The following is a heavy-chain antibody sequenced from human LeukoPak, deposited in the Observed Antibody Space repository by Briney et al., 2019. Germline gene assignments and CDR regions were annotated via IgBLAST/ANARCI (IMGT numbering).Heavy chain of an antibody. V-gene: IGHV4-34*01. CDR3: ARAGGSHSSARTRNFDY. J-gene: IGHJ4*02. CDR2: INHSGST. Sequence: PSETLSLTCAVYGGSFSGYYWSWIRQPPGKGLEWIGEINHSGSTNYNPSLKSRVTISVDTSKNQFSLRLSSVTAADTAVYYCARAGGSHSSARTRNFDYWGQGTLVTVSS. CDR1: GGSFSGYY. D-gene: IGHD1-26*01.